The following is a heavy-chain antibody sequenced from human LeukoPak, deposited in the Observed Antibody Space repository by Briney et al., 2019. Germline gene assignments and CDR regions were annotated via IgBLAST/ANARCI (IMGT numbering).Heavy chain of an antibody. CDR2: ISTSGTSS. J-gene: IGHJ4*02. D-gene: IGHD1-26*01. CDR1: GLTFSGYR. Sequence: GGSLRLSCAAAGLTFSGYRMKWVRQAPGKGLEWVSSISTSGTSSYYADSLKGRFTISRDNAEKSLHLQMISLRAEDTAVYYCARANMGNSFDYWGQGTLVTVSS. V-gene: IGHV3-21*01. CDR3: ARANMGNSFDY.